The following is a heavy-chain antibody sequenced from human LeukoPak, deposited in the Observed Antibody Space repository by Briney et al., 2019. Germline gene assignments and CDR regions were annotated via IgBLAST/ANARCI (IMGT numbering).Heavy chain of an antibody. J-gene: IGHJ4*02. CDR3: ARDYSNYVDY. D-gene: IGHD4-11*01. CDR1: GFTVSSNS. V-gene: IGHV3-53*01. Sequence: GGSLRLSCTVSGFTVSSNSMSWVRQAPGKGLEWVSFIYSDNTHYSDSVKGRFTISRDNAKNSLYLQMNSLRAEDTAVYYCARDYSNYVDYWGQGTLVTVSS. CDR2: IYSDNT.